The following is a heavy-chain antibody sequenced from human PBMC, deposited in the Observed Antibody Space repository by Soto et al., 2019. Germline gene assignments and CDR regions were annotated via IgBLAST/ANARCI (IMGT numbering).Heavy chain of an antibody. J-gene: IGHJ4*02. CDR2: IYYSGST. Sequence: SETLSLTCTVSGGSISSYYWSWIRQPPGKGLEWIGYIYYSGSTNYNPSLKSRVTISVDTSKNQFSLKLSSVTAADTAVYYCARAGITGTPDYWGQGTLVTVSS. CDR1: GGSISSYY. D-gene: IGHD1-20*01. CDR3: ARAGITGTPDY. V-gene: IGHV4-59*08.